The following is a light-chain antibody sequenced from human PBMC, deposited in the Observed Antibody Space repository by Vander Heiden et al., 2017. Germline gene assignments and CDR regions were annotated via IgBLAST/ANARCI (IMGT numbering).Light chain of an antibody. V-gene: IGKV1-39*01. J-gene: IGKJ2*01. CDR1: QSISSY. Sequence: EIQQTQFPSPRSESVGDGVTITCRASQSISSYLNWYQQKPGKAPKLLIYAASSLQSGVPSRFSGSGSGTDFTLTISSLQPEDFATYYCQQSYSTPYSFGQGTKLEIK. CDR3: QQSYSTPYS. CDR2: AAS.